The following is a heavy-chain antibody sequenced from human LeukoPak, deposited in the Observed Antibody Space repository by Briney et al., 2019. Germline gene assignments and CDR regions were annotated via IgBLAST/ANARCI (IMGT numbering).Heavy chain of an antibody. CDR2: INHSGST. Sequence: SETLSLTCAVYGGSFSGYYWSWIRQPPGKGLEWIGEINHSGSTNYNPSLKSRVTISVDTSKNQFSLKLSSVTAADTAVYYCARGPAPPYPRGPNWGNLGSAFDIWGQGTMVTVSS. V-gene: IGHV4-34*01. CDR1: GGSFSGYY. CDR3: ARGPAPPYPRGPNWGNLGSAFDI. J-gene: IGHJ3*02. D-gene: IGHD7-27*01.